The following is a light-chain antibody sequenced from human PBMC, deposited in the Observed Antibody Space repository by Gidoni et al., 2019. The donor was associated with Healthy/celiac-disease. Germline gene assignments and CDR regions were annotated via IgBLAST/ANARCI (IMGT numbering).Light chain of an antibody. CDR2: GAS. J-gene: IGKJ1*01. CDR1: QSVSSN. CDR3: QQYNNWPG. Sequence: IVMTQSPATLSVSPGESANLSCRASQSVSSNLAWYQQKPGQAPRLLIYGASTRATSIPASFSGSGSGTEFTLTISSLQSEDFAVYYCQQYNNWPGFXQXTKVEIK. V-gene: IGKV3-15*01.